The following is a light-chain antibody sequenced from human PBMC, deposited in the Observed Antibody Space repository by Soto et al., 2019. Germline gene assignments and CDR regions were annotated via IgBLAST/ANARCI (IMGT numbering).Light chain of an antibody. CDR1: SGHSSYA. V-gene: IGLV4-69*01. CDR3: QTWGTGPRV. J-gene: IGLJ2*01. Sequence: QLMLTQSPSASASLGASVKLTCTLSSGHSSYAIAWHQQQPEKGPRYLMKLNSDGSHSKGDGIPDRFSGSSSGAERYLTISSLQSEDEADYYCQTWGTGPRVFGGGTQLTVL. CDR2: LNSDGSH.